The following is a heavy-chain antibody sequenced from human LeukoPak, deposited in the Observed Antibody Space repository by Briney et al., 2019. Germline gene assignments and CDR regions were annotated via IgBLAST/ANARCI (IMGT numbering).Heavy chain of an antibody. CDR1: GGSISSSSYY. CDR2: IYYSGST. V-gene: IGHV4-39*07. Sequence: PSETLSLTCTVSGGSISSSSYYWGWIRQPPGKGLEWIGSIYYSGSTYYNPSLKSRVTISVDTSKNQFSLKLSSVTAADTAVYYCARDGPYYYYMDVWGKGTTVTVSS. CDR3: ARDGPYYYYMDV. J-gene: IGHJ6*03.